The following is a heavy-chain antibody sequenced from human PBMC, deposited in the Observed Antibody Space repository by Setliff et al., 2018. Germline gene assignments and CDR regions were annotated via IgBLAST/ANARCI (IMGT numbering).Heavy chain of an antibody. D-gene: IGHD5-18*01. V-gene: IGHV1-3*01. CDR2: INAGNGNT. CDR1: GYTFTSYA. CDR3: ARDKLWLMGYYYYYYMDV. J-gene: IGHJ6*03. Sequence: SVKVSCKASGYTFTSYAMHWVRRAPGQRLEWMGWINAGNGNTKYSQKFQGRVTITRDTSASTAYMELSSLRSEDTAVYYCARDKLWLMGYYYYYYMDVWGKGTTVTVSS.